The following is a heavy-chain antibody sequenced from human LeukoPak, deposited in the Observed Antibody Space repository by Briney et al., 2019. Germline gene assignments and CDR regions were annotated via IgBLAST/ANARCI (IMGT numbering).Heavy chain of an antibody. Sequence: SETLSLTCAVYGGSFSGYYWSWIRQPAGKGLEWIGRIYTSGSTNYNPSLKSRVTMSVDTSKNQFSLKLSSVTAADTAVYYCASEITMVRGVIIAHWGQGTLVTVSS. CDR3: ASEITMVRGVIIAH. J-gene: IGHJ4*02. CDR2: IYTSGST. V-gene: IGHV4-59*10. CDR1: GGSFSGYY. D-gene: IGHD3-10*01.